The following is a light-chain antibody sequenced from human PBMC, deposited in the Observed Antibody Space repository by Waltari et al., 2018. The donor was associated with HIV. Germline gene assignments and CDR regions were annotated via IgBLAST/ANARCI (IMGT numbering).Light chain of an antibody. V-gene: IGLV1-47*01. Sequence: QSILTQPPSTSGTPGQRVTISCSGSGSNIGSNSVSWYHLLLGTAPKLLIYRNNLRPSGVPDRFSGSKSATSSSLAIGGLRSEDEADYYCAAWDDSLSGPVFGGGTKLTVL. J-gene: IGLJ3*02. CDR3: AAWDDSLSGPV. CDR2: RNN. CDR1: GSNIGSNS.